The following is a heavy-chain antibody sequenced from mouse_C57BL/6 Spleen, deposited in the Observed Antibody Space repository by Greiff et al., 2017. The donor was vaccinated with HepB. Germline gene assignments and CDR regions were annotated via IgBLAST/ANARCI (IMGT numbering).Heavy chain of an antibody. CDR3: ARRRLRDYAMDY. CDR2: TFYSGIT. CDR1: GFSINSDCY. V-gene: IGHV3-3*01. J-gene: IGHJ4*01. Sequence: EVKVVESGPSLVRPSQTLSLTCTVTGFSINSDCYWIWIRQFPGNKLEYIGYTFYSGITYYNTSLESRTYITRDTSKNQFSLKLSSVTTEDTATYYCARRRLRDYAMDYWGQGTSVTVSS. D-gene: IGHD2-4*01.